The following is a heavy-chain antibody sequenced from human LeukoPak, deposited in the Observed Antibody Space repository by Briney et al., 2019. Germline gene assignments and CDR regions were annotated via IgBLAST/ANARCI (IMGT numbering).Heavy chain of an antibody. V-gene: IGHV4-34*01. CDR3: ARGRYCSGGSCYSIYYYYYHMDV. J-gene: IGHJ6*03. CDR1: GFTFSSYS. D-gene: IGHD2-15*01. Sequence: AGGSLRLSCAASGFTFSSYSMNWIRQAPGKGLEWIGEINHSGSTNYNPSLKSRVTISVDTSKNQFSLKLSSVTAADTAVYYCARGRYCSGGSCYSIYYYYYHMDVWGKGTTVTVSS. CDR2: INHSGST.